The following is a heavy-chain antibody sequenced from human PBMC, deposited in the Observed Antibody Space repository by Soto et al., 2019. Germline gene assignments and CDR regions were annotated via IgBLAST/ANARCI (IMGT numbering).Heavy chain of an antibody. CDR1: GYTFTGSY. CDR2: INPNSGDT. J-gene: IGHJ4*02. Sequence: QVQLVQSGAEVKKPGASVKVFCKASGYTFTGSYIHWVRQAPGQGLEWMGWINPNSGDTNYAQKLQGRVTMTRDTSISTTYMELGSLRSDDTAVYYCARGGGTAVTTHTVFDYWGQGTLVTVSS. CDR3: ARGGGTAVTTHTVFDY. V-gene: IGHV1-2*02. D-gene: IGHD4-17*01.